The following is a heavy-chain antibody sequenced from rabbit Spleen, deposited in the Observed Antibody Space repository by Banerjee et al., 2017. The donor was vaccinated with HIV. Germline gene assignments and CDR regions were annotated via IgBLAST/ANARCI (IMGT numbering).Heavy chain of an antibody. CDR2: INIVTGKS. J-gene: IGHJ4*01. Sequence: QEQVKETGGGLVQPGGSLTLSCKASGIDLMSIAMSWVRQAPGKGLEWIACINIVTGKSVYANWAKGRFIMSRTSSTTVTLQMTSLTAADTGTYLCARDLVAVIGWNFNLWGPGTLVTVS. D-gene: IGHD1-1*01. CDR3: ARDLVAVIGWNFNL. V-gene: IGHV1S45*01. CDR1: GIDLMSIAM.